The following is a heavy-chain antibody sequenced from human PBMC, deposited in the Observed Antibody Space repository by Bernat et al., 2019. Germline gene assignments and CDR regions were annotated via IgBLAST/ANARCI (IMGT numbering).Heavy chain of an antibody. CDR1: GFTFSSYA. CDR3: ARDYHVGYSSSWAY. CDR2: ISYDGSNK. D-gene: IGHD6-13*01. V-gene: IGHV3-30*01. Sequence: QVQLVESGGGVVQPGRSLRLSCAASGFTFSSYATHWVRQAPGKGLEWVAVISYDGSNKYYADSVKGRFTISRDNSKNTLYLQMNSLRAEDTAVYYCARDYHVGYSSSWAYWGQGTLVTVSS. J-gene: IGHJ4*02.